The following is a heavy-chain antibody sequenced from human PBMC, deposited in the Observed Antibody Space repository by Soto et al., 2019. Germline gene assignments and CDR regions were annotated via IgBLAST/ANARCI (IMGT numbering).Heavy chain of an antibody. CDR2: ISSSSSYI. V-gene: IGHV3-21*01. CDR1: GFTFSSYS. D-gene: IGHD6-19*01. J-gene: IGHJ4*02. CDR3: ARVMAGDDSTFDY. Sequence: GGSLRLSCAASGFTFSSYSMNWVRQAPGKGLEWVSSISSSSSYIYYADSVKGRFTISRDNAKNSLYLQMNSLRAEDTAVYYCARVMAGDDSTFDYWGQGTLVTVSS.